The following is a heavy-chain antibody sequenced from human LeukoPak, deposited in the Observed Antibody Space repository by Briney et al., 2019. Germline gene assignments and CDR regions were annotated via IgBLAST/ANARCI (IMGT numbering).Heavy chain of an antibody. D-gene: IGHD2-2*01. CDR1: GGSISSSSYY. V-gene: IGHV4-39*01. Sequence: PSETLSLTCTVSGGSISSSSYYWGWIRQPPGKGLEWIGSLYYSGSTYYNPSLKSRVTISVDTSKNQFSLKLSSVTAADTAVYYCARQGYIVVVPAAPTGDAFDIWGQGTTVTISS. CDR3: ARQGYIVVVPAAPTGDAFDI. CDR2: LYYSGST. J-gene: IGHJ3*02.